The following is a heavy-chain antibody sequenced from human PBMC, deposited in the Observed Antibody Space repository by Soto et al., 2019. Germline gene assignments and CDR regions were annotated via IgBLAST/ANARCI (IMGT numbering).Heavy chain of an antibody. CDR2: INPSGGST. CDR3: ARDREANLYYFDY. CDR1: GYTFTSYY. J-gene: IGHJ4*02. Sequence: ASVKVSCKASGYTFTSYYMHWVRQAPGQGLEWMGMINPSGGSTNYAQKFQGRVTMTRDTSTSTVYMELSSLRSEDTAVYYCARDREANLYYFDYWGQGTLVTVSS. V-gene: IGHV1-46*01.